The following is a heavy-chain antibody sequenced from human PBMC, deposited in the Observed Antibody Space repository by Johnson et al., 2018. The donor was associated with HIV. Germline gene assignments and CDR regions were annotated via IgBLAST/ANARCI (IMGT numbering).Heavy chain of an antibody. J-gene: IGHJ3*02. CDR2: ISWNSGSI. D-gene: IGHD6-13*01. V-gene: IGHV3-9*01. CDR3: AREVAAVGDAYDI. Sequence: LEWVSGISWNSGSIGYVDSVKGRFTISRDNAKNSLYLQMNSLRAEDTAVYYCAREVAAVGDAYDIWGQGTMVTVSS.